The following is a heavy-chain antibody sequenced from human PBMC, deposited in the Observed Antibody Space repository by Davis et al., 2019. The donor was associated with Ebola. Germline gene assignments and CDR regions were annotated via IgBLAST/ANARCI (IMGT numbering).Heavy chain of an antibody. CDR2: ISSNGGST. V-gene: IGHV3-64*04. J-gene: IGHJ6*02. CDR3: AREGGSGSYLGAGGMDV. Sequence: PGGSLRLSCSASGFTFNSYAMHWVRQAPGKGLEYVSAISSNGGSTYYADSVKGRFTISRDNSKNTLYLQMNSLRAEDTAVYYCAREGGSGSYLGAGGMDVWGQGTTVTVSS. D-gene: IGHD3-10*01. CDR1: GFTFNSYA.